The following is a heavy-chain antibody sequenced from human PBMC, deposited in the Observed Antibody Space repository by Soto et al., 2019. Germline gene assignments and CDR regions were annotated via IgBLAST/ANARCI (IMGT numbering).Heavy chain of an antibody. CDR2: IIPIFGTA. J-gene: IGHJ4*02. V-gene: IGHV1-69*06. D-gene: IGHD3-3*01. CDR1: GGTFSSYA. Sequence: SVKVSCKASGGTFSSYAISWVRQAPGQGLEWMGGIIPIFGTANYAQKFQGRVTITADKSTGTAYMELSSLRSEDTAVYYCARYDGRRSGSFDYWGQGTLVTVSS. CDR3: ARYDGRRSGSFDY.